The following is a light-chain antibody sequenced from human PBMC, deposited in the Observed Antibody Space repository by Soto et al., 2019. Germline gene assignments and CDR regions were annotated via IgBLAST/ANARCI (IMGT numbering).Light chain of an antibody. Sequence: NFMLTQPHSVSESPGKTVTISCTRSSGSIVSNYVQWYQQRPGSAPTTVIFEDNQRPSGVPDRFSGSIDSSSNSASLTISGLKTEDEADYYCQSYDSSNPWVFGGGTQLT. CDR3: QSYDSSNPWV. CDR1: SGSIVSNY. CDR2: EDN. V-gene: IGLV6-57*03. J-gene: IGLJ3*02.